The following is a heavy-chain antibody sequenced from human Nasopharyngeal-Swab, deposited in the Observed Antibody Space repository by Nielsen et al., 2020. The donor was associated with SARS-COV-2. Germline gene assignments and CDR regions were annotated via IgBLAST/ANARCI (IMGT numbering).Heavy chain of an antibody. CDR3: ARDRVGGVVVVAATTFDY. V-gene: IGHV3-74*01. CDR2: INSDGSST. D-gene: IGHD2-15*01. Sequence: GESLKISCAASGFTFSSYWMHWVRQAPGKGLVWVSRINSDGSSTSYADSVKGRFTISRDNAKNTLYLQMNSLRDEDTAVYYCARDRVGGVVVVAATTFDYWGQGTLVTVSS. CDR1: GFTFSSYW. J-gene: IGHJ4*02.